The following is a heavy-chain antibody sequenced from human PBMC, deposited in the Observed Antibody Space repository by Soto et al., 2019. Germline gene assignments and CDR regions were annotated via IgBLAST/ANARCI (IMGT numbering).Heavy chain of an antibody. CDR3: ATRSSGSFHFDY. J-gene: IGHJ4*02. Sequence: KSFWDTSGGNMTGYYMSGGATAPGQGLEWMGGIIPVFGTPNYAQKFQGRLTIIAGEYTTTAYMELSSLRSEDTALYYCATRSSGSFHFDYWGQGTLVTVSS. V-gene: IGHV1-69*01. D-gene: IGHD1-26*01. CDR1: GGNMTGYY. CDR2: IIPVFGTP.